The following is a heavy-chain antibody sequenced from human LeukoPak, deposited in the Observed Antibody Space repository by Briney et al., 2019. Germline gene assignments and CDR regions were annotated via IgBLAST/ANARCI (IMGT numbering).Heavy chain of an antibody. CDR1: GGSIISSSYC. J-gene: IGHJ4*02. V-gene: IGHV4-39*01. CDR3: ARQGGDRGNDYLYYFEY. CDR2: IYYTGNT. Sequence: SETQSLTCTVSGGSIISSSYCWDWIRQPPGKGLEWIGSIYYTGNTYYNPSLKSRVTISVDTSKKQFSLKLSSVTAADTAVYYCARQGGDRGNDYLYYFEYWGQGTLVTLSS. D-gene: IGHD3-16*01.